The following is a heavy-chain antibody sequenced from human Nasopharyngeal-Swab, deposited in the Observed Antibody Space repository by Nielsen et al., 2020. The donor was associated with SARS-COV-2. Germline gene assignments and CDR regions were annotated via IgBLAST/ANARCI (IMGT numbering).Heavy chain of an antibody. J-gene: IGHJ3*02. V-gene: IGHV1-2*06. CDR1: GYTFTNHH. Sequence: ASVKVSCKASGYTFTNHHKHWVRQDPGQGLEWMGRNNPDTGVTIYAQNFQGRVTMTRDTSIRTDYRELSMLTSGDTAVYYCAGMIIANDAFDIWCQGTMVTVSS. CDR2: NNPDTGVT. CDR3: AGMIIANDAFDI. D-gene: IGHD3-22*01.